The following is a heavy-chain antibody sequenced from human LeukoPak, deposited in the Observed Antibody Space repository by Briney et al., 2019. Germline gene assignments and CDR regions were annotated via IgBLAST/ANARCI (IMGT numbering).Heavy chain of an antibody. J-gene: IGHJ5*02. V-gene: IGHV4-61*02. D-gene: IGHD5-18*01. CDR3: VSGVNTAMPEYNWFDP. CDR1: GGSISSGSYY. Sequence: SETLSLTCTVSGGSISSGSYYWSWIRQPAGKGLEWIGRTYTSGSTNYNPSLKSRVTISVDTSKNQFSLKLRSVTAADTAVYYCVSGVNTAMPEYNWFDPWGQGTLVTVSS. CDR2: TYTSGST.